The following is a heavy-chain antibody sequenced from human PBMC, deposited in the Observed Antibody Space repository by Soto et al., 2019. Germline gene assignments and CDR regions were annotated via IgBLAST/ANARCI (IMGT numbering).Heavy chain of an antibody. CDR1: GYSFRNYG. V-gene: IGHV1-18*01. D-gene: IGHD1-26*01. J-gene: IGHJ4*02. CDR2: ISAYNGDT. CDR3: AITLHSDDLSF. Sequence: QVQLVQSGAEVKKPGASVKVSCKASGYSFRNYGISWVRQGPGQGLEWMGWISAYNGDTKYSQKFQGRVTMTTDTSTSRAHMELRSLRSDDTAVYYCAITLHSDDLSFWGQGTLVTVSS.